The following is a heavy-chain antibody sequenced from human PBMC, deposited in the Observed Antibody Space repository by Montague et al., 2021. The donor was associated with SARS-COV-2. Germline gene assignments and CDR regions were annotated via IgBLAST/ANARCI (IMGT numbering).Heavy chain of an antibody. D-gene: IGHD6-13*01. Sequence: SETLSLTCTVSGDSMTYFYWSWIRQTPEKGLEWIGYIFYRGTTKYNPSLESRVTITVDTSKDQFYLKLNSVTAADTAVYYCARHQQLAFVDAFDIWGQGTMVTVSS. V-gene: IGHV4-59*01. CDR1: GDSMTYFY. CDR2: IFYRGTT. J-gene: IGHJ3*02. CDR3: ARHQQLAFVDAFDI.